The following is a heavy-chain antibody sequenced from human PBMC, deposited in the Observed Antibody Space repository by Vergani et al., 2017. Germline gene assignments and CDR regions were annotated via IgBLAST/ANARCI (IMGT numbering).Heavy chain of an antibody. J-gene: IGHJ4*02. D-gene: IGHD3-22*01. Sequence: VQLVESGGGLVKPGGSLRLSCAASGFTFSDYYMSWIRQAPGKGLEWVSYISSSGSTIYYADSVKGRFTISRDNAKNTLYLQMNSLRAEDTAVYYCAKASPRAYYYDSSGYFHPLDYWGQGTLVTVSS. V-gene: IGHV3-11*04. CDR2: ISSSGSTI. CDR3: AKASPRAYYYDSSGYFHPLDY. CDR1: GFTFSDYY.